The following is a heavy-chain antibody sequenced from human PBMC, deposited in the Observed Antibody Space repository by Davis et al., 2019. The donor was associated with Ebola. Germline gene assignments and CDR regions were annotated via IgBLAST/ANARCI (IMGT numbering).Heavy chain of an antibody. J-gene: IGHJ4*02. CDR2: IYYSGST. D-gene: IGHD6-13*01. Sequence: PSETLSLTCTVSGGSISSSSYYWGWIRQPPGKGLEWIGSIYYSGSTYYNPSLKSRVTISVDTSKNQFSLKLSSVTAADTAVYYCARHGPTETGYSSSWYFDYWGQGTLVTVSS. CDR3: ARHGPTETGYSSSWYFDY. CDR1: GGSISSSSYY. V-gene: IGHV4-39*01.